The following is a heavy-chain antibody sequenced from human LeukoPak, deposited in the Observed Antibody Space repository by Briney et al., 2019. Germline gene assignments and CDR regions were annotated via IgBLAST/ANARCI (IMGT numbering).Heavy chain of an antibody. CDR3: VRGDEGIDVTGGPSEF. D-gene: IGHD2-21*02. J-gene: IGHJ4*02. V-gene: IGHV1-2*02. CDR2: INPNTIVT. Sequence: ASVKVSCKTSGYTFTDYYIHWVRQARGQGLEWMGWINPNTIVTNYAQKFRGRVTMTRDTAINTVYMYLTSRSSDDTAGYYCVRGDEGIDVTGGPSEFWGQGTLVTVSS. CDR1: GYTFTDYY.